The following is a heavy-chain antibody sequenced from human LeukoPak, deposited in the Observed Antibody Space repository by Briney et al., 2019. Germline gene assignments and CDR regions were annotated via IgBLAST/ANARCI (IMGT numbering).Heavy chain of an antibody. J-gene: IGHJ6*03. CDR2: INHSGST. CDR3: ARLFPAAYYYMDV. V-gene: IGHV4-34*01. D-gene: IGHD2-2*01. CDR1: GGSFSGYY. Sequence: SENLSLNCAVYGGSFSGYYWSWVRQPPGKGLGWIGEINHSGSTNYNPSLKSRVTISVDTSKNQFSLKLSSVTAADTAVYYCARLFPAAYYYMDVWGKGTTVTVSS.